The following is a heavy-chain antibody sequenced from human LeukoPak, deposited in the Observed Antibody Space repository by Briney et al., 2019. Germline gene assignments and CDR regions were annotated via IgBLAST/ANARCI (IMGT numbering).Heavy chain of an antibody. Sequence: PGGSLRLSCAASGFTFSSYWMSWVRQAPGKGLEWVANIKQDGSEKYYVDSVKGRFTISRDNAKNSLYLQMNSLRAEDTAVYYCVREHPHYDFWSGYYTGYYYYMDVWGKGTTVTVSS. CDR3: VREHPHYDFWSGYYTGYYYYMDV. CDR2: IKQDGSEK. J-gene: IGHJ6*03. CDR1: GFTFSSYW. D-gene: IGHD3-3*01. V-gene: IGHV3-7*01.